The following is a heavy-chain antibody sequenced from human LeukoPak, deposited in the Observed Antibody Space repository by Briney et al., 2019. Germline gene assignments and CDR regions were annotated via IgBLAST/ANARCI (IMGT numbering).Heavy chain of an antibody. D-gene: IGHD2-2*01. V-gene: IGHV4-31*11. CDR1: GGSISSGGYY. CDR2: IYYSGST. J-gene: IGHJ5*02. CDR3: ARAGDIVVVPAAGQDWFDP. Sequence: SETLSLTCAVSGGSISSGGYYWSWIRQHPGKGLEWIGYIYYSGSTYYNPSLRSRVTISVDTSKNQFSLKLSSVTAADTAVYYCARAGDIVVVPAAGQDWFDPWGQGTLVTVSS.